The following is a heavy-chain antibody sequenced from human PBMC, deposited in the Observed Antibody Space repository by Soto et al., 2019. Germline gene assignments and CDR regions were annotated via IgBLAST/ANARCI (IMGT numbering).Heavy chain of an antibody. CDR1: GFTFSDHY. CDR2: TRNKANSYTT. Sequence: EVQLVESGGGLVQPGGSLRLSCAASGFTFSDHYMDWVRQAPGKGLEWVGRTRNKANSYTTEYAASVKGRFTISRDDSKNSMYLQMNSLKTEDTAVYYCARWWPTQQLRIRNYGMDVWGQGTTVTVSS. V-gene: IGHV3-72*01. CDR3: ARWWPTQQLRIRNYGMDV. J-gene: IGHJ6*02. D-gene: IGHD6-13*01.